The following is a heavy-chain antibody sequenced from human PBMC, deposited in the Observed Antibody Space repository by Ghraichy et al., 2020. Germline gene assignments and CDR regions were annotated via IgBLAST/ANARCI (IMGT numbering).Heavy chain of an antibody. CDR1: GFTFSSYG. D-gene: IGHD3-22*01. CDR3: ARGSAPKSSSSYYHLDS. Sequence: GGSLRLSCAVSGFTFSSYGMSWVRQAPGKGLVWVSGINSDESSTSYADSVKGRFTISRDNAKNTLYLQMNSLRAEDTAVYYCARGSAPKSSSSYYHLDSCGQGTLVTVCS. J-gene: IGHJ4*02. V-gene: IGHV3-74*01. CDR2: INSDESST.